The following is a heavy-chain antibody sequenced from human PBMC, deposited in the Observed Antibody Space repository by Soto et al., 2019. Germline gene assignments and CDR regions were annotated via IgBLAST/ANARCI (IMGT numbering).Heavy chain of an antibody. D-gene: IGHD4-17*01. Sequence: GGSLRLSCVASGFTFSSHGMHWVRQAPGKGLEWVSVIWYDGSNKYYADSVKGRFTISRDNPNNTLYLQMNSLRAEDTAVYYCARTSTATTVTMPFDYWGQGTLVTSPQ. CDR3: ARTSTATTVTMPFDY. V-gene: IGHV3-33*08. CDR2: IWYDGSNK. CDR1: GFTFSSHG. J-gene: IGHJ4*02.